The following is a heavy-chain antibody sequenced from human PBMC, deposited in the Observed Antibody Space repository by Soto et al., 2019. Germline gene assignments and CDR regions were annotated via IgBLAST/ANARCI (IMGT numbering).Heavy chain of an antibody. CDR1: AYTYSNYA. D-gene: IGHD6-19*01. CDR3: ARDVSAVAGSAFGY. Sequence: ASVKVSCKASAYTYSNYAMQWVRQAPGQRLEWMGWINTGNGNTKYSQKFPARVTITRDTSASTAYMELTSLRSEDTAVYYCARDVSAVAGSAFGYWGQGTLVTVSS. CDR2: INTGNGNT. J-gene: IGHJ4*02. V-gene: IGHV1-3*04.